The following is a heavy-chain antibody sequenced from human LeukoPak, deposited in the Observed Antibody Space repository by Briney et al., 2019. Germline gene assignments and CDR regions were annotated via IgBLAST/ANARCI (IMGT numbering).Heavy chain of an antibody. CDR1: GYTFTGYY. Sequence: GASVKVSCKASGYTFTGYYMHWVRQAPGQGLEWMGWTNPNSGGTNYAQKFQGRVTMTRDTSISTAYMELSRLRSDDTAVYYCARVVIPGDYYYYYMDVWGKGTTVTVSS. J-gene: IGHJ6*03. D-gene: IGHD3-22*01. CDR2: TNPNSGGT. CDR3: ARVVIPGDYYYYYMDV. V-gene: IGHV1-2*02.